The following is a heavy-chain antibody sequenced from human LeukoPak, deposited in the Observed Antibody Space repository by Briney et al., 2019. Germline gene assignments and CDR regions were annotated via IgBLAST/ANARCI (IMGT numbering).Heavy chain of an antibody. Sequence: PGGSLRLSCAASGFTFSSYGVHCVRQAPGRGLEWVGDISYDGSNKYYADSVKGRFTISRDNSKNTLYLQMNSLRAEDTAVYYCAKGGIAAAAAADFDYWGQGTLVTVSS. CDR3: AKGGIAAAAAADFDY. J-gene: IGHJ4*02. CDR1: GFTFSSYG. V-gene: IGHV3-30*18. D-gene: IGHD6-13*01. CDR2: ISYDGSNK.